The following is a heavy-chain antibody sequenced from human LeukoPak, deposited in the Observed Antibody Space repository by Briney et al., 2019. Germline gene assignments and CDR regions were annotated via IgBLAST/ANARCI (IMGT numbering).Heavy chain of an antibody. D-gene: IGHD3-3*01. CDR1: GFTFSSYA. J-gene: IGHJ4*02. CDR2: ISGSGGST. Sequence: PGGSLRLSGAASGFTFSSYAMSWVRQAPAKGLEWVSGISGSGGSTYYADYVKGRFTISRDNSRNTLYLQMNSLRAEDTSVYYCAKGAYYADWGQGTLVTVSS. V-gene: IGHV3-23*01. CDR3: AKGAYYAD.